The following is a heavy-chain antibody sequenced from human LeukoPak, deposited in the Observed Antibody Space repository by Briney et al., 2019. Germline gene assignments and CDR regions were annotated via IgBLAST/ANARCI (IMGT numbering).Heavy chain of an antibody. V-gene: IGHV4-4*07. CDR1: GGSISSYY. CDR2: IYTSGST. Sequence: PSETLSLPCTVSGGSISSYYWSWIRQPAGKGLEWIGRIYTSGSTNYNPSLKSRVTMSVDTSKNQFSLKLSSVTAADTAVYYCARGTYYYGSGSCPYFDYWGQGTLVTVSS. J-gene: IGHJ4*02. D-gene: IGHD3-10*01. CDR3: ARGTYYYGSGSCPYFDY.